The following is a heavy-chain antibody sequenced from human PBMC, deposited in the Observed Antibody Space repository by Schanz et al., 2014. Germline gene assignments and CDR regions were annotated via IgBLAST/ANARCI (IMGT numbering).Heavy chain of an antibody. D-gene: IGHD1-26*01. J-gene: IGHJ4*02. V-gene: IGHV3-66*01. Sequence: EVQLVESGGGLVQPGGSLRLSCAASGFSVGNKYMNWVRQAPGKGLEWVSFIYIGGNTYYADSVKGRFTISRDNSKNTLYLQMNSLRAEDTAVYFCARGGSGSHYRLDYWGQGTLVTVSS. CDR1: GFSVGNKY. CDR2: IYIGGNT. CDR3: ARGGSGSHYRLDY.